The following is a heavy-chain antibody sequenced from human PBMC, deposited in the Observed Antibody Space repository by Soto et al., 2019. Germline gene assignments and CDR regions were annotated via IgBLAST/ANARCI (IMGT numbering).Heavy chain of an antibody. Sequence: QVQLVQSGAEVKEPGSSVKVSCKATGDLFNNYAFNWVRQAPGQGLEWMGRISPLFSTTNYAQKFQGRVTIGADELTPIAYPEVSNSESEATPMYYCAASSSVAAAGYFTFWGQGTLVTVSP. J-gene: IGHJ1*01. D-gene: IGHD6-13*01. V-gene: IGHV1-69*01. CDR3: AASSSVAAAGYFTF. CDR2: ISPLFSTT. CDR1: GDLFNNYA.